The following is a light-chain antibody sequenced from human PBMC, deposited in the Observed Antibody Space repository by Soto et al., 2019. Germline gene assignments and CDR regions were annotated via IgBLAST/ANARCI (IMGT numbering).Light chain of an antibody. CDR1: QRVSSSY. CDR2: GAS. CDR3: HRYGSTPPFT. V-gene: IGKV3-20*01. Sequence: EIVLTQSPGTLSLSPGERATLSCRASQRVSSSYLGWYQQKPGQAPSLLIYGASSRATGIPDRCSGSGSARDFTPTIIRLEPPDVEAYFCHRYGSTPPFTLGQGTKVEI. J-gene: IGKJ2*01.